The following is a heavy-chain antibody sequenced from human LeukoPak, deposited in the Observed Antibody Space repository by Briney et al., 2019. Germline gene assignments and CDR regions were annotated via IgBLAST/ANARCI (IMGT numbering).Heavy chain of an antibody. CDR2: IWSDGSNR. D-gene: IGHD4-11*01. Sequence: GRSLRLSCATSGFTFSHYGMHWVRPAPGKGLEWVAVIWSDGSNRYYGDPVKGRFTISRDNFQRTVYLQMNSLRAEDTAVYYCAKDAQRGFDYSNSLDNWGQGTLVTVSS. J-gene: IGHJ4*02. CDR1: GFTFSHYG. V-gene: IGHV3-33*06. CDR3: AKDAQRGFDYSNSLDN.